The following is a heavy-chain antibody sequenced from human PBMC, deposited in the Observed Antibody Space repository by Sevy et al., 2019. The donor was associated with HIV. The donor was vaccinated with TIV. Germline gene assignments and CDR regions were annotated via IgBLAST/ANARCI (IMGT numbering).Heavy chain of an antibody. J-gene: IGHJ6*02. D-gene: IGHD5-18*01. V-gene: IGHV3-23*01. CDR2: ISSSGGTT. CDR1: GFTFSNYA. CDR3: ARDYIGDTAMPSPVLGYYYYYYGMDV. Sequence: GGSLRLSCAASGFTFSNYAMRWVRQAPGKGLEWVSAISSSGGTTHYADSVRGRFTISRDNSKKTLYLQMNSLRAEETAVYYCARDYIGDTAMPSPVLGYYYYYYGMDVWGQGTTVTVSS.